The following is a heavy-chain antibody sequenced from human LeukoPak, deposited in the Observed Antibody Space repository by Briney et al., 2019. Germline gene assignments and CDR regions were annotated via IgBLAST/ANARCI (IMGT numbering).Heavy chain of an antibody. J-gene: IGHJ4*02. D-gene: IGHD3-16*02. V-gene: IGHV3-23*01. Sequence: GGSLRLSCAASGFTFSTYASSSVRQAPGKGLEGVSTISGSGANTYYADSVRGRFTISRDNSKNTLSLHMNSLRAEDTAGCYCAKERAGYTNPYYFDYWGQGTLVTVSS. CDR3: AKERAGYTNPYYFDY. CDR1: GFTFSTYA. CDR2: ISGSGANT.